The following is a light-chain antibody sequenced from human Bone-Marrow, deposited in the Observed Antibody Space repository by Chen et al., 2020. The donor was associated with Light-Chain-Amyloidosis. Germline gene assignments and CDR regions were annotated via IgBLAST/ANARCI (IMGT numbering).Light chain of an antibody. CDR1: SSDVGGDNH. CDR2: DVT. Sequence: QSALTQPASVSGSPGQSITISCTGTSSDVGGDNHVSWYQQHPDKAPKLMIYDVTNRPSWVPDRFSGSKSDNTASQTISGLQTEDEADYFCSSYTITNTLVFGSGTRVTVL. CDR3: SSYTITNTLV. J-gene: IGLJ1*01. V-gene: IGLV2-14*01.